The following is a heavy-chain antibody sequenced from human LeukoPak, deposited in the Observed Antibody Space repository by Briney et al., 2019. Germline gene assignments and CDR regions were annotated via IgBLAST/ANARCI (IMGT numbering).Heavy chain of an antibody. V-gene: IGHV4-61*01. CDR3: ARGQGSPNWFDP. Sequence: PSETLSLTCTVSGGSFSSGSYYWGWLRQPPGTGVEWISYIYYSRSTNYNPSLKSRVTISVDTSKNQFSLKLSSVTAADTAVYYCARGQGSPNWFDPWGQGTLVTVSS. J-gene: IGHJ5*02. D-gene: IGHD1-26*01. CDR1: GGSFSSGSYY. CDR2: IYYSRST.